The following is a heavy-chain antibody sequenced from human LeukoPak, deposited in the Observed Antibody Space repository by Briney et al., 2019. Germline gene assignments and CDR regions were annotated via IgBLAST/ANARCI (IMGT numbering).Heavy chain of an antibody. CDR3: ARGRRGYLDY. Sequence: PSETLSLTCAVYGGSFSGYYWSWIRQPPGKGLEWIGEINHSGSTNYNPSLKSRVTISVDTSKNQFSLKLSSVTAADTAVYYCARGRRGYLDYWGQGTLVTVSS. D-gene: IGHD5-18*01. CDR2: INHSGST. V-gene: IGHV4-34*01. J-gene: IGHJ4*02. CDR1: GGSFSGYY.